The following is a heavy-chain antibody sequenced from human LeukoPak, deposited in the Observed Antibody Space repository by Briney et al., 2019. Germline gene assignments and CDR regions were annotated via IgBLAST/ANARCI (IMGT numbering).Heavy chain of an antibody. Sequence: AGGSLRLSCAASGFTFSSYSMNWVRQAPGKGLEWVSYISSSSSTIYYADSVKGRFTISRDNAKNSLYLQMNSLRAEDTAVYYCARDVWFGELLSSHYYYYYMDVWGKGTTVTVSS. J-gene: IGHJ6*03. CDR2: ISSSSSTI. V-gene: IGHV3-48*01. CDR1: GFTFSSYS. CDR3: ARDVWFGELLSSHYYYYYMDV. D-gene: IGHD3-10*01.